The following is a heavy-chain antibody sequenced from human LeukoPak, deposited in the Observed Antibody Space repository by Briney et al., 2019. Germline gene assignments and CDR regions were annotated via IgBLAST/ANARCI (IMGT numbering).Heavy chain of an antibody. CDR3: ARHDRLYYYYGMDV. V-gene: IGHV4-39*01. Sequence: SETLSLTCTVSGGSISSSSYYWGWIRQPPGKGLEWIGGICYSGSTYYNPSLKSRVTISVDTSKNQFPLKLSSGTAADTAVYYCARHDRLYYYYGMDVWGQGTTVTVSS. CDR1: GGSISSSSYY. D-gene: IGHD3-22*01. J-gene: IGHJ6*02. CDR2: ICYSGST.